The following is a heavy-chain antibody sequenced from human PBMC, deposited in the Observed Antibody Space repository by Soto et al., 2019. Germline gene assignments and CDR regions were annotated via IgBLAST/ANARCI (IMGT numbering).Heavy chain of an antibody. D-gene: IGHD2-15*01. CDR1: GGSISSSSYY. J-gene: IGHJ5*02. V-gene: IGHV4-39*01. Sequence: SETLSLTCTVSGGSISSSSYYWGWIRQPPGKGLEWIGSIYYSGSTYYNPSLKSRVTISVDTSKNQFSLKLSSVTAADTAVYYCARPGVVVATRFQPFDPWGQGTLVTVSS. CDR2: IYYSGST. CDR3: ARPGVVVATRFQPFDP.